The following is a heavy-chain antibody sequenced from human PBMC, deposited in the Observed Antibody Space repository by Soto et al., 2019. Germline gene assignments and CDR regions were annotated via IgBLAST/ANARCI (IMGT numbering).Heavy chain of an antibody. CDR1: GFTFSSYS. CDR3: ARDSHDTMIVVVSYYYYGMDV. J-gene: IGHJ6*02. D-gene: IGHD3-22*01. Sequence: GGSLRLSCAASGFTFSSYSMNWVRQAPGKGLEWVSYISSSSSTIYYADSVKGRFTISRDNAKNSLYLQMNSLRDEDTAVYYCARDSHDTMIVVVSYYYYGMDVWGQGTTVTVSS. V-gene: IGHV3-48*02. CDR2: ISSSSSTI.